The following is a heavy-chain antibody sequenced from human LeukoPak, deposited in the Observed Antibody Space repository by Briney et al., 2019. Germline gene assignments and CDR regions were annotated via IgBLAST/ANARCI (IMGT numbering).Heavy chain of an antibody. CDR3: ARALGATAGS. D-gene: IGHD5-12*01. CDR2: VNQDGSQK. V-gene: IGHV3-7*01. J-gene: IGHJ5*02. Sequence: GGSLRLSCAASGFTFSSYAMSWVRQAPGKGLEWVANVNQDGSQKDYVDSVKGRFTISRDNAKNSLYLQMNSLRVEDTAVYYCARALGATAGSWGQGILVTVSS. CDR1: GFTFSSYA.